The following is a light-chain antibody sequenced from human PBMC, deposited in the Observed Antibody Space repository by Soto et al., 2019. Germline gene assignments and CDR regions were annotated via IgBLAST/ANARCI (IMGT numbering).Light chain of an antibody. J-gene: IGKJ5*01. CDR1: QTISTW. Sequence: DIQMTQSPSTLSASVGDRVTITCRASQTISTWLAWYQHKPGQAPNLLIYDASTLMSGVPSRFSGSGSGTEFTLTISSLQPGDFATYYCQQSETYPLTFGQGTRLEIK. V-gene: IGKV1-5*01. CDR2: DAS. CDR3: QQSETYPLT.